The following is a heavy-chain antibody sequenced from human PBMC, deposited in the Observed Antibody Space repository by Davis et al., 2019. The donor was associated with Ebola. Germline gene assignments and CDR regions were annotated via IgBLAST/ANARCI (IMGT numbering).Heavy chain of an antibody. CDR3: ARGAKQWMVVELLDS. CDR2: ISNSGSTK. D-gene: IGHD6-19*01. J-gene: IGHJ4*02. CDR1: GFTFSGSA. Sequence: PGGSLRLSCAASGFTFSGSAMNWVRQAPGKGLEWVSYISNSGSTKYYADSVKGRFTISGDNAKNSLYLQMDSLRVEDTAVYFCARGAKQWMVVELLDSWGQGTLVTVSS. V-gene: IGHV3-48*03.